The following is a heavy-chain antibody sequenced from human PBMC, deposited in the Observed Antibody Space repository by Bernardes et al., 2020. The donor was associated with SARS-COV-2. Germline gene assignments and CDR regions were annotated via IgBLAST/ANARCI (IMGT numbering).Heavy chain of an antibody. V-gene: IGHV3-33*01. CDR3: ARDPSIAARPGWFDP. Sequence: VGSLRLSCAASGFTFSSYGMHWVRQAPGKGLEWVAVIWYDGSNKYYADSVKGRFTISRDNSKNTLYLQMNSLRAEDTAVYYCARDPSIAARPGWFDPWGQGTLVTVSS. J-gene: IGHJ5*02. D-gene: IGHD6-6*01. CDR1: GFTFSSYG. CDR2: IWYDGSNK.